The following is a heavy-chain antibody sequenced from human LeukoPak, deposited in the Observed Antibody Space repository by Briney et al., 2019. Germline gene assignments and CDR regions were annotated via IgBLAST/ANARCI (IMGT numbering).Heavy chain of an antibody. J-gene: IGHJ4*02. Sequence: GGSLRLSCAASGFTFTNYLMHWVRLAPGEGLEWVSRISGDGSSPSYADSAKGRFTISRDNAKNTLYLQMNSLRAEDTAVYYCARWGAYGGYDYWGQGSLVTVSS. D-gene: IGHD4-17*01. CDR1: GFTFTNYL. CDR3: ARWGAYGGYDY. V-gene: IGHV3-74*01. CDR2: ISGDGSSP.